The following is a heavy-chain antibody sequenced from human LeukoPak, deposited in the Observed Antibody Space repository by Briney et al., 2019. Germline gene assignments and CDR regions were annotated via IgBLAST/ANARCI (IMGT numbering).Heavy chain of an antibody. CDR2: IYDDNT. V-gene: IGHV3-23*01. CDR3: AARKVRGVWFYLDY. CDR1: GFTVSAYA. Sequence: GGSLRLSCAAYGFTVSAYAMAWVRQAPGKGLEWVSTIYDDNTYYADSVKGRFAISTDNSKNTLYLQMNSLRVEDTAVYFCAARKVRGVWFYLDYWGQGTLVTVSS. D-gene: IGHD3-10*01. J-gene: IGHJ4*02.